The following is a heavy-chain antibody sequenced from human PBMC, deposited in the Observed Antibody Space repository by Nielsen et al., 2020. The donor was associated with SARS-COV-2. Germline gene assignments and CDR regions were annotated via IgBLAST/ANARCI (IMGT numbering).Heavy chain of an antibody. CDR2: ISWNSGSI. CDR3: TLLQEHL. J-gene: IGHJ6*01. V-gene: IGHV3-9*01. Sequence: GESLKISCAASGFTFDDYAMHWVRQAPGKGLEWVSGISWNSGSIGYADSVKGRFTISRDNAKNSLYLQMNSLHQGPIGLPPGTLLQEHLWG. CDR1: GFTFDDYA.